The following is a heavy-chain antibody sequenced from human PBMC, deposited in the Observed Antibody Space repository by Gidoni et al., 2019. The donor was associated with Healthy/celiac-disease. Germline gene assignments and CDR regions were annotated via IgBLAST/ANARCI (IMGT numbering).Heavy chain of an antibody. D-gene: IGHD6-13*01. CDR1: GFTFSPFA. V-gene: IGHV3-23*01. J-gene: IGHJ3*02. CDR3: AKDVGAAAGRGGAFDI. Sequence: EVQLLESGGVLVQPGGSLRLSCAASGFTFSPFAMSWVRQAPGKGLEWVSAISGSGGSTYYADSVKGRFTSSRDNSKNTLYLQMNSLRAEDTAVYYCAKDVGAAAGRGGAFDIWGQGTMVTVSS. CDR2: ISGSGGST.